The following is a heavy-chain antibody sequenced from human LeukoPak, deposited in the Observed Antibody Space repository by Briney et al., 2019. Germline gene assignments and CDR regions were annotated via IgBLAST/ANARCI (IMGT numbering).Heavy chain of an antibody. CDR1: AFALSTYT. D-gene: IGHD3-10*01. J-gene: IGHJ4*02. CDR2: INPDSKYI. Sequence: GGSLRLSCAASAFALSTYTMEWVRLAPGKGLEWVSSINPDSKYIYYRDSVRGRFTISRDNAKNSLYLQMNSLRVEDTAVYFCARFVDQSTYYFDSWGQGTLVIVSS. V-gene: IGHV3-21*01. CDR3: ARFVDQSTYYFDS.